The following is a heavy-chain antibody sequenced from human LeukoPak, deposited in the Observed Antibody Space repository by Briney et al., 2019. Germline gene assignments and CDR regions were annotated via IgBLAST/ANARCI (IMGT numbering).Heavy chain of an antibody. D-gene: IGHD3-3*01. CDR2: INHSGST. V-gene: IGHV4-61*01. CDR3: ARGRYDFWSGYSDENPRRGFPQYYYYYYGMDV. Sequence: PSETLSLTCTVSGGSVSNGNYYWSWIRQPPGKGLEWIGEINHSGSTNYNPSLKSRVTISVDTSKNQFSLKLSSVTAADTAVYYCARGRYDFWSGYSDENPRRGFPQYYYYYYGMDVWGQGTTVTVSS. CDR1: GGSVSNGNYY. J-gene: IGHJ6*02.